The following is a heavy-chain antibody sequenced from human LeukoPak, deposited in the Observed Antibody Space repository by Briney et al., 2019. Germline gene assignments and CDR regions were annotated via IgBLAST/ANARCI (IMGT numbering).Heavy chain of an antibody. Sequence: SVKVSCKASGFTFTSSAMQWVRPARGQRLGWVGWIVVGSGNTNYAQKFQERVTITRDMSTSTAYMELSSLRSEDTAVYYCAAVGDFWSGYYREEGQNFDYWGQGTLVTVSS. V-gene: IGHV1-58*02. CDR3: AAVGDFWSGYYREEGQNFDY. CDR2: IVVGSGNT. CDR1: GFTFTSSA. D-gene: IGHD3-3*01. J-gene: IGHJ4*02.